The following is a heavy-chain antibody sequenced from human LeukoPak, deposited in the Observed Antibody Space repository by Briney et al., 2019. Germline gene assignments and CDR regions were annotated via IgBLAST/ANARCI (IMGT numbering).Heavy chain of an antibody. V-gene: IGHV1-69*04. CDR1: GGTFSSYA. D-gene: IGHD3-22*01. CDR2: IIPILGIA. CDR3: ATYDSSGMNEN. Sequence: GASVKVSCKASGGTFSSYAISWVRQAPGQGLEWMGRIIPILGIANYAQKFQGRVTITRDTSASTAYMELSSLRSEDTAVYYCATYDSSGMNENWGQGTLVTVSS. J-gene: IGHJ4*02.